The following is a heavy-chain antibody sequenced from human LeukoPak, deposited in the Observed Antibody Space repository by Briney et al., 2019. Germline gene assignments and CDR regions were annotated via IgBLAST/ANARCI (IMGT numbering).Heavy chain of an antibody. J-gene: IGHJ4*02. V-gene: IGHV3-7*01. CDR3: ARLFVYGSGAEAFDY. CDR1: AFTFSRYW. D-gene: IGHD3-10*01. Sequence: GGSLRLSCAASAFTFSRYWTTWVRQAPGKGLEWVANINEDGSEKYYLDSVRGRFTISRDNAKNSLYLQMDSLRDEDTAVYYCARLFVYGSGAEAFDYWGQGALVTVSS. CDR2: INEDGSEK.